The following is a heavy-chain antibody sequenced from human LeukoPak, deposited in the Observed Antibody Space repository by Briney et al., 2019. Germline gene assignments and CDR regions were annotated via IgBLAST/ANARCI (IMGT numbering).Heavy chain of an antibody. Sequence: SQTLSLTCAISGDSVSSNSAAWNWIRQSPSRGLEWLGRTYYRSKWYNDYAVSVKSRITINPDASKNQFSLQLNSVTPEDTAVYYCERDQSPHRSSLYVVPNWFDPWDQGTLVTVSS. CDR2: TYYRSKWYN. CDR3: ERDQSPHRSSLYVVPNWFDP. CDR1: GDSVSSNSAA. V-gene: IGHV6-1*01. J-gene: IGHJ5*02. D-gene: IGHD6-13*01.